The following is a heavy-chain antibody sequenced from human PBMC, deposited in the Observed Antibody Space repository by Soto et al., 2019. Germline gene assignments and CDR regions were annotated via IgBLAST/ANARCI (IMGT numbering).Heavy chain of an antibody. CDR1: GFTFSSYG. Sequence: GGSLRLSCAASGFTFSSYGMHWVRQAPGKGLEWVAVIWYDGGNKYYADSVKGRFTISRDNSKNTLYLQMNSLRAEDTAVYYCARSRLRYYYYGMDVWGQGTTVTVSS. V-gene: IGHV3-33*01. J-gene: IGHJ6*02. CDR3: ARSRLRYYYYGMDV. CDR2: IWYDGGNK. D-gene: IGHD5-12*01.